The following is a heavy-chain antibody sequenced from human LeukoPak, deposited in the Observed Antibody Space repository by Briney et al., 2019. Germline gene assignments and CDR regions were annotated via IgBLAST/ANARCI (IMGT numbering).Heavy chain of an antibody. J-gene: IGHJ4*02. CDR2: IYESGST. CDR3: ARGAWATRLGS. D-gene: IGHD2-15*01. CDR1: GESLNSYY. V-gene: IGHV4-34*01. Sequence: SETLSLTCAVYGESLNSYYWSWIRQPPGNGLEWIGEIYESGSTEYNPSLKSRVTISMVPSKQQFSLSLTSVTAADTAVYYCARGAWATRLGSWGLGTPVIVSS.